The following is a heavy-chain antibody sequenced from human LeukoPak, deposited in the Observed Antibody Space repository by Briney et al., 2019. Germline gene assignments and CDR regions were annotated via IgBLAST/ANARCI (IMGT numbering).Heavy chain of an antibody. CDR2: ISGSGGST. CDR3: AKDLMSTVTTGWFDP. V-gene: IGHV3-23*01. D-gene: IGHD4-17*01. Sequence: PGGSLRLSCAASGFTFSSYAMSWVRQAPGKGLEWVSAISGSGGSTYYADSVKGRFTISRDNSKNTLYLQMNSLRAEDAAVYYCAKDLMSTVTTGWFDPWGQGTLVTVSS. J-gene: IGHJ5*02. CDR1: GFTFSSYA.